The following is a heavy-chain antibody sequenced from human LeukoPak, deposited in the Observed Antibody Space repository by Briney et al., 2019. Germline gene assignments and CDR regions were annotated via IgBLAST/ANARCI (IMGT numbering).Heavy chain of an antibody. J-gene: IGHJ4*02. CDR3: ARGQTGSGRIFDY. CDR2: TYYRSKWYN. D-gene: IGHD2-15*01. V-gene: IGHV6-1*01. CDR1: GDSVSSNSAA. Sequence: SQTLSLTCAISGDSVSSNSAAWNWIRQSPSRGLEWLGRTYYRSKWYNDYAEYVESRITVNPDTSKNQFSLQLNSVTPEDTAVYYCARGQTGSGRIFDYWGQGILVTVSS.